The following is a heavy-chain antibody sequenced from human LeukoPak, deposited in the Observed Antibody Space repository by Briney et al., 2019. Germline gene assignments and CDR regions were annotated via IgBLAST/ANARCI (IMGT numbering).Heavy chain of an antibody. CDR1: GFTFSSYW. V-gene: IGHV3-74*01. D-gene: IGHD5-12*01. J-gene: IGHJ6*03. CDR3: AKDRFGVGGYDYYYYYYYMDV. Sequence: PGGSLRLSCAASGFTFSSYWMHWVRQAPGKGLVWVSRINSDGSSTSYADSVKGRFTISRDNSKNTLYLQMNSLRAEDTAVYYCAKDRFGVGGYDYYYYYYYMDVWGKGTTVAISS. CDR2: INSDGSST.